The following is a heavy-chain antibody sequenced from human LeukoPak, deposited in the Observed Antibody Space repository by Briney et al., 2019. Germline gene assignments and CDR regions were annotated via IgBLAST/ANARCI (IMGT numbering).Heavy chain of an antibody. J-gene: IGHJ4*02. D-gene: IGHD3-22*01. Sequence: PGRSLRLSCTASGFTFSSYSMNWVRQAPGKGLEWVSSISSSSTYIYYADSVKGRFTISRDNAQNSLYLQMNSLRAEDTAVYYCGGDTSGYYPSYWGQGILVTVSS. CDR2: ISSSSTYI. CDR3: GGDTSGYYPSY. CDR1: GFTFSSYS. V-gene: IGHV3-21*06.